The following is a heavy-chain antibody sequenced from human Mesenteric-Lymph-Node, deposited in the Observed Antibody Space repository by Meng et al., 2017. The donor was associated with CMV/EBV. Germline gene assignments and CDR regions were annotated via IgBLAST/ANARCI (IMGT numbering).Heavy chain of an antibody. J-gene: IGHJ6*02. CDR2: IYYSGST. V-gene: IGHV4-39*07. Sequence: SETLSLTCTVSGGSISSSSYYWGWIRQPPGKGLEWIGSIYYSGSTYYNPSLKSRVTISVDTSKNQFSLKLSSVTAADTAVYYCASLSRSIPPDYYYYGMDVWGQGTTVTVSS. D-gene: IGHD3-3*02. CDR3: ASLSRSIPPDYYYYGMDV. CDR1: GGSISSSSYY.